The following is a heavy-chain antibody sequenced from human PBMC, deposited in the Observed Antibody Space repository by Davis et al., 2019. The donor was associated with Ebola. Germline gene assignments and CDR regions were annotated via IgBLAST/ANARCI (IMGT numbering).Heavy chain of an antibody. CDR3: AGTVTTNDWYFDL. CDR1: GGSFSGYY. Sequence: MPSETLSLTCAVYGGSFSGYYWSWIRQPPGKGLEWIGEIRHSGSTNYNPSLKSRVTMSVDTSKNQFSLKLSSVTAADTAVYYCAGTVTTNDWYFDLWGRGTLVTVSS. D-gene: IGHD4-17*01. CDR2: IRHSGST. J-gene: IGHJ2*01. V-gene: IGHV4-34*01.